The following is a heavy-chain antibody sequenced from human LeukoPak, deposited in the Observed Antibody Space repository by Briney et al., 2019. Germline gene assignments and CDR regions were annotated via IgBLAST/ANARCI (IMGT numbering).Heavy chain of an antibody. D-gene: IGHD2-2*01. J-gene: IGHJ5*02. CDR3: ARRLTQYDCFDP. V-gene: IGHV6-1*01. CDR2: TYYRSTWYN. CDR1: GDSVSSNSVA. Sequence: SQTLSLTCAISGDSVSSNSVAWNWIRQSPSRGLEWLGRTYYRSTWYNDYAVSVRGRITVNPDTSKNQFSLHLNSVTSEDTAVYYCARRLTQYDCFDPWGQGILVTVSS.